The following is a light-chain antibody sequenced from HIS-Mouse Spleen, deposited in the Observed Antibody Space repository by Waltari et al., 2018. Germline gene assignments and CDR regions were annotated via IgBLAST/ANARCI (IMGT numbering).Light chain of an antibody. Sequence: QSVMTQPPSVSGAPGQRVTISCTGSSSNIGAGSDVHWYQQLPGTAPKLLIYGNSNRPSGVPDRFSGSKSGTSAFLAITGLQAEDEADYYCQSYDSSLSGWVFGGGTKLTVL. CDR1: SSNIGAGSD. CDR2: GNS. CDR3: QSYDSSLSGWV. V-gene: IGLV1-40*01. J-gene: IGLJ3*02.